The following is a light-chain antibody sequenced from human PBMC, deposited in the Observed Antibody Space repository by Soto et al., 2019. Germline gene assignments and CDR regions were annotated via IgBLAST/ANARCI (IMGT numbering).Light chain of an antibody. CDR3: SSYTSSGTVV. CDR1: SSDVGDYNY. J-gene: IGLJ2*01. CDR2: EVS. V-gene: IGLV2-14*01. Sequence: QSALTQPASVSGSPGQSITISGTGTSSDVGDYNYVSWYQQHPDKAPKLMIYEVSNRPSGVSSRFSGSKSGNTASLTISGLQAEDEADYYCSSYTSSGTVVFGGGTKLTVL.